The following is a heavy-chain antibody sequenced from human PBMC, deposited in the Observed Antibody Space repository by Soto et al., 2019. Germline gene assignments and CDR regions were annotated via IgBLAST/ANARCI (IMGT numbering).Heavy chain of an antibody. Sequence: GGSLRLSCAASGFTFDDYAMHWVRQAPGKGLEWVSGISWNSGSIGYADSVKGRCTISRDNAKNSLYLQMNSLRAEDTALYYCAKDRGLHYYYYMDVWGKGTTVTVSS. J-gene: IGHJ6*03. V-gene: IGHV3-9*01. CDR3: AKDRGLHYYYYMDV. CDR1: GFTFDDYA. CDR2: ISWNSGSI.